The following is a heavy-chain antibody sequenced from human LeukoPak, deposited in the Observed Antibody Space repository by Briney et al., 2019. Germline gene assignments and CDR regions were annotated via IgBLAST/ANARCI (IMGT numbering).Heavy chain of an antibody. V-gene: IGHV4-34*01. Sequence: PSGTLSLTCAVYGGSSSRYYWSWIRQPPRKGLEWLGVMDHGGSSKYSPSLNSRLTMSVDMSKNQLSLDLDSVTAADTAVYYCASGRTYYYGSGSRNGFDPWGQGTLVTVSP. CDR1: GGSSSRYY. J-gene: IGHJ5*02. CDR2: MDHGGSS. CDR3: ASGRTYYYGSGSRNGFDP. D-gene: IGHD3-10*01.